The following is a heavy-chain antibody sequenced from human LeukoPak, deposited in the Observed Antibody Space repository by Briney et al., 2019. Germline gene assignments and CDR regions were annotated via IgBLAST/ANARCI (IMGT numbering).Heavy chain of an antibody. CDR1: GGTFSSYA. CDR2: IIPIFGTA. D-gene: IGHD3-16*01. Sequence: ASVKVSCKASGGTFSSYAISWVRQAPGQGLEWMGGIIPIFGTANYAQKFQGRVTITADESTSTAYMELSSLRSEDTAVYCCASRVGYYYYYMDVWGKGTTVTISS. CDR3: ASRVGYYYYYMDV. V-gene: IGHV1-69*13. J-gene: IGHJ6*03.